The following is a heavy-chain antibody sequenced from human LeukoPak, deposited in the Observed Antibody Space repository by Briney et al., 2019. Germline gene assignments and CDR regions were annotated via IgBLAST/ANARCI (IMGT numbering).Heavy chain of an antibody. CDR3: ARHIRGAYYYFDF. J-gene: IGHJ4*02. CDR2: IFHSGST. D-gene: IGHD3-10*01. CDR1: DDSFNSNY. V-gene: IGHV4-59*08. Sequence: SSETLSLTYTVSDDSFNSNYWSRIRQPPGKGLEWIGYIFHSGSTNYNPSLKSRVTISVDTSKNQFFLKLNSVTAADTAVYYCARHIRGAYYYFDFWGQGTLATVSS.